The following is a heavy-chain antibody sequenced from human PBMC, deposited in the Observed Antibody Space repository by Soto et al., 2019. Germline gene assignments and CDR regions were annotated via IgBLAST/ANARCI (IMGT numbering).Heavy chain of an antibody. CDR1: GFTFSSYG. J-gene: IGHJ4*02. D-gene: IGHD2-2*01. V-gene: IGHV3-30*18. CDR3: AKDFMDCISTSCSSHFDY. CDR2: ISYDGSNK. Sequence: QVQLVESGGGVVQPGRSLRLSCAASGFTFSSYGMHWVRQAPGKGLEWVAVISYDGSNKYYADSVKGRFTISRDNSKNTLYLQMNSLRAEDTAVYYCAKDFMDCISTSCSSHFDYWGQGTLVTVSS.